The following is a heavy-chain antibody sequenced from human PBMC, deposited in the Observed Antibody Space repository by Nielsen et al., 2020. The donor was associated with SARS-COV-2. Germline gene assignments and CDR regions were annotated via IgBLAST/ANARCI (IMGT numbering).Heavy chain of an antibody. CDR3: ANWGHAFDI. Sequence: SETLSLTCTVSGGSIDSPSYYWGWIRQPPGKGLEWIGTIYYSGSTYGNPALESRVTMSVDTSKNHFSLKLSSVTAADTAVYYCANWGHAFDIWGQGTMVTVSS. CDR1: GGSIDSPSYY. J-gene: IGHJ3*02. CDR2: IYYSGST. D-gene: IGHD3-16*01. V-gene: IGHV4-39*02.